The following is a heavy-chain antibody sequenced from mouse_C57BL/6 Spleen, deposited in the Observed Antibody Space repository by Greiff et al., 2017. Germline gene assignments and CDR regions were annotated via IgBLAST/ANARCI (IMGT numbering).Heavy chain of an antibody. CDR3: ARHEDKYYYGSSPPWFAY. V-gene: IGHV1-62-2*01. CDR2: FYPGSGSI. CDR1: GYTFTEYT. Sequence: QVQLQQSGAELVKPGASVKLSCKASGYTFTEYTIHWVKQRSGQGLEWIGWFYPGSGSIKYTEKFKDKATLTADKSSSTVYMELSRLTSEDYAVYFCARHEDKYYYGSSPPWFAYWGQGTLVTVSA. D-gene: IGHD1-1*01. J-gene: IGHJ3*01.